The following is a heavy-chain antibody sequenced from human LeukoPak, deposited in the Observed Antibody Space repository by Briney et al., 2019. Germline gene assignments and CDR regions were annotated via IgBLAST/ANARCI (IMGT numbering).Heavy chain of an antibody. J-gene: IGHJ4*02. CDR2: ISNSGSTK. CDR1: GFTFSDYY. Sequence: GGSLRLSCAASGFTFSDYYMSWIRQAPGKGLEWVSDISNSGSTKYYADSVKGRFTISRDNAKNSLYLQMNSLRAEDTAVYYCARARGSSWPFDYWGQGTLVTVSS. CDR3: ARARGSSWPFDY. V-gene: IGHV3-11*04. D-gene: IGHD6-13*01.